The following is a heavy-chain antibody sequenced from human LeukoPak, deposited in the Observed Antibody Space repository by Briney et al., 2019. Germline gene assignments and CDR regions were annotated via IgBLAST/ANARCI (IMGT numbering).Heavy chain of an antibody. Sequence: GSSVKVSCKASGGTFSSYAISWVRQAPGQGLEWMGIINPSGGSTSYAQKFQGRVTMTRDTSTSTVYMELSSLRSEDTAVYYCARDIVGATGFDYWGQGTLVTVSS. CDR3: ARDIVGATGFDY. CDR2: INPSGGST. CDR1: GGTFSSYA. J-gene: IGHJ4*02. D-gene: IGHD1-26*01. V-gene: IGHV1-46*01.